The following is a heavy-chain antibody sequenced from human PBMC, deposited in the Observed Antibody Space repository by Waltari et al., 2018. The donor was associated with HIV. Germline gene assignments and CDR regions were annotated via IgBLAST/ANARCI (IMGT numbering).Heavy chain of an antibody. CDR3: ARRGGRSSPLGY. Sequence: VPLVASGGGLVQPGGSLRLSCAASGFTFRSYGTSRVPQAPGKGLEWVANIKQDGSEIYYVDSVKGRFTISRDNAKNSLYLQMNSLRAEDTAVYFCARRGGRSSPLGYWGQGTLVTVSS. CDR1: GFTFRSYG. J-gene: IGHJ4*02. V-gene: IGHV3-7*01. D-gene: IGHD6-13*01. CDR2: IKQDGSEI.